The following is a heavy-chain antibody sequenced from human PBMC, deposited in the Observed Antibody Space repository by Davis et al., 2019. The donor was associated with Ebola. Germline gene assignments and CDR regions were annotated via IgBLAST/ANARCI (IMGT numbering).Heavy chain of an antibody. CDR2: IKSKTDGGTT. J-gene: IGHJ6*02. V-gene: IGHV3-15*01. D-gene: IGHD3-3*01. CDR3: TTDEPILRFLEWPPRDGMDV. CDR1: GFTFSNAW. Sequence: GSLRLSCAASGFTFSNAWMSWVRQAPGKGLEWVGRIKSKTDGGTTDYAAPVKGRFTISRDDSKNTLYLQMNSLKTEDTAVYYCTTDEPILRFLEWPPRDGMDVWGQGTTVTVSS.